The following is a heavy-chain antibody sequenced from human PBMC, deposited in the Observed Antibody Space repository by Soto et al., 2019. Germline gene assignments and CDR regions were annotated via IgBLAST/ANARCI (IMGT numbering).Heavy chain of an antibody. CDR2: INPNSGGT. CDR1: GYTFTGYY. CDR3: AWSHLPTFARDSSSYDAFDI. D-gene: IGHD6-13*01. V-gene: IGHV1-2*04. J-gene: IGHJ3*02. Sequence: ASVKVSCKASGYTFTGYYMHWVRQAPGQGLEWMGWINPNSGGTNYAQKFQGWVTMTRDTSISTAYMELSRLRSDDTAVYYCAWSHLPTFARDSSSYDAFDIWGQGIMVTVSS.